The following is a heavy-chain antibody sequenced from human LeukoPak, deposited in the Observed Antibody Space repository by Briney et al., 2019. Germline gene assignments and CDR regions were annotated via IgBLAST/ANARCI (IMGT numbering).Heavy chain of an antibody. Sequence: GGSLRLSCAASGFTFSNAWMNWVRQAPGKGLEWVGRIKSKTEGGTTDYAAPVKGRFTISRDDSKNTLYLQMNSLKTEGTAVYYCTRRYYDSSGYFFDYWGQGTLVTVSP. V-gene: IGHV3-15*07. J-gene: IGHJ4*02. D-gene: IGHD3-22*01. CDR2: IKSKTEGGTT. CDR3: TRRYYDSSGYFFDY. CDR1: GFTFSNAW.